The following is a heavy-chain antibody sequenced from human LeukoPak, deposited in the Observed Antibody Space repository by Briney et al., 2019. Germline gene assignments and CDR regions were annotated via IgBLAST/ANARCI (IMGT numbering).Heavy chain of an antibody. CDR2: ISYDE. V-gene: IGHV3-30*04. J-gene: IGHJ4*02. D-gene: IGHD2-2*01. CDR1: GFTFSSYA. CDR3: ARGRCSSTSCLIDS. Sequence: GGSLRLSCAASGFTFSSYAMHWVRQAPGKGLEWVTVISYDEYYADSVKGRITISRDNSKNTLFLQITSLRPEDTAVYYCARGRCSSTSCLIDSWGQGTLVTVSS.